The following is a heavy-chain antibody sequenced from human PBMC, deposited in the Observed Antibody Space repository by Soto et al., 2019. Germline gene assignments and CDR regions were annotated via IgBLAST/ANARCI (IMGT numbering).Heavy chain of an antibody. CDR1: GGSVISGSYY. CDR3: ARVYSSSLAP. Sequence: PXVTLSLTFTVSGGSVISGSYYWSWVRQPPGKGLEWIGYISHSGSTNYNPSLKSRVTISVDTSKNQFSLKLTSVPAADTAVYYCARVYSSSLAPWGQGTLVTVSS. V-gene: IGHV4-61*01. J-gene: IGHJ5*02. CDR2: ISHSGST. D-gene: IGHD6-6*01.